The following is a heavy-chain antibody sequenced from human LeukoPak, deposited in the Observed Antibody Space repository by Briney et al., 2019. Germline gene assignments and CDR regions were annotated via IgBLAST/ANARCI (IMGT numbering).Heavy chain of an antibody. J-gene: IGHJ4*02. V-gene: IGHV4-59*12. Sequence: SETLSLTCTVSGGSISSYYWSWIRQPPGKGLEWIGYIYYSGSTNYNPSLKSRVTISVDTSKNQFSLKLSSVTAADTAVYYCARGYCSSTSCYTGLYFDYWGQGTLVTVSS. CDR3: ARGYCSSTSCYTGLYFDY. CDR1: GGSISSYY. CDR2: IYYSGST. D-gene: IGHD2-2*02.